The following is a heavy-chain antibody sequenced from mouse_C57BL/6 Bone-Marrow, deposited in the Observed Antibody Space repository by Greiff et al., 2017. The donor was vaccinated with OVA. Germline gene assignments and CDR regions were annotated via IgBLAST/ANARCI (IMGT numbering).Heavy chain of an antibody. CDR1: GYTFTSYW. Sequence: EVQLQQSGTVLARPGASVKMSCKTSGYTFTSYWMHWVKQRPGQGLEWIGAIYPGNSDTSYNQKFKGKAKLTAVTSASTAYMELSSLTNEDSAVYYCTRGYYRGAWFAYWGQGTLVTVSA. D-gene: IGHD2-12*01. CDR2: IYPGNSDT. J-gene: IGHJ3*01. V-gene: IGHV1-5*01. CDR3: TRGYYRGAWFAY.